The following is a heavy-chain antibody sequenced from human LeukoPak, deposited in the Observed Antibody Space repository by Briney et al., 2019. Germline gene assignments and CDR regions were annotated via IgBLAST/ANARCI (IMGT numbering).Heavy chain of an antibody. D-gene: IGHD3-10*01. CDR2: IIPILGIA. J-gene: IGHJ4*02. CDR1: GGTFISYT. Sequence: ASVKVSCKASGGTFISYTISWVRQAPGQGLEWMGRIIPILGIANYAQKFQGRVTITADKSTSTAYMELSSLRSEDTAVYYCARGRGFGELLMDYWGQGTLVTVSS. CDR3: ARGRGFGELLMDY. V-gene: IGHV1-69*02.